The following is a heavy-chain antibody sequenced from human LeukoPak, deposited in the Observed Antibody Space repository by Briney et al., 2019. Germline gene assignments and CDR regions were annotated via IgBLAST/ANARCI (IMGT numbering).Heavy chain of an antibody. CDR1: GYTFTSYG. D-gene: IGHD2-2*02. Sequence: SVKVSCKASGYTFTSYGISWVRQAPGQGLEWMGGIIPIFDTANYAQKFQGRVTITTDESTSTAYMELSSLRSEDTAVYYCASGDCSSTSCYTAPTAYWGQGTLVTVSS. J-gene: IGHJ4*02. V-gene: IGHV1-69*05. CDR3: ASGDCSSTSCYTAPTAY. CDR2: IIPIFDTA.